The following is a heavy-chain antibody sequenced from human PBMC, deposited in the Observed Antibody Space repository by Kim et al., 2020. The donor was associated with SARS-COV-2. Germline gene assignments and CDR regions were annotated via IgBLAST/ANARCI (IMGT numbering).Heavy chain of an antibody. CDR2: IYYSGST. D-gene: IGHD3-22*01. J-gene: IGHJ4*02. V-gene: IGHV4-61*01. Sequence: SETLSLTCTVSGGSVSSGSYYWSWIRQPPGKGLEWIGYIYYSGSTNYNPSLKSRVTISVDTSKNQFSLKLSSVTAADTAVYYCARGGSYYDSSGSEVDYWGQGTLVTVSS. CDR3: ARGGSYYDSSGSEVDY. CDR1: GGSVSSGSYY.